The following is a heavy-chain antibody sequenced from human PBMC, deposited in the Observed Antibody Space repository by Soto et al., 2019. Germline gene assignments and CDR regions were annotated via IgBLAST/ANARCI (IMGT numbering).Heavy chain of an antibody. V-gene: IGHV4-34*01. CDR1: GGSFSGYY. D-gene: IGHD1-1*01. CDR2: INHSGST. Sequence: PSETLSLTCAVYGGSFSGYYWSWIRQPPGKGLEWIGEINHSGSTNYNPSLKSRVTISVDTSKNQFSLKLSSVTAADTAVYYCARISLPSLDFDYWGQGTLVTVSS. J-gene: IGHJ4*02. CDR3: ARISLPSLDFDY.